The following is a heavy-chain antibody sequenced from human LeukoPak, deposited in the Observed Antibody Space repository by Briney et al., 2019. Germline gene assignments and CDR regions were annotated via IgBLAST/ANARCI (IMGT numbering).Heavy chain of an antibody. CDR3: AIPLDTAMVPFDY. CDR2: IYYCGST. D-gene: IGHD5-18*01. J-gene: IGHJ4*02. CDR1: GGSISSSSYY. V-gene: IGHV4-39*01. Sequence: SETLSLTCTVSGGSISSSSYYWGWIRQPPGKGLEWIGSIYYCGSTYYNPSLKSRVTISVDTSKNQFSLKLSSVTAADTAVYYCAIPLDTAMVPFDYWGQGTLVTVSS.